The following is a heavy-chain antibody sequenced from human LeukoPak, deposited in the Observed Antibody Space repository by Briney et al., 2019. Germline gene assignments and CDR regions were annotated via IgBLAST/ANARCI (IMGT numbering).Heavy chain of an antibody. V-gene: IGHV3-23*01. J-gene: IGHJ6*03. D-gene: IGHD3-10*01. CDR1: GFTLSSYG. CDR3: ASYFYGSGSYGSMDV. CDR2: ISGSGGST. Sequence: PGGSPRLSCAASGFTLSSYGMSWVRHAPRKGREWVSPISGSGGSTYYADSVKGRFTLSTDNSKNTHYLQMNRPRAEETAVYYSASYFYGSGSYGSMDVWGKGTTVSISS.